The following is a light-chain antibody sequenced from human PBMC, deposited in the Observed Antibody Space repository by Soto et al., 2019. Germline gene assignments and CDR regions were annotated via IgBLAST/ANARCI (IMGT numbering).Light chain of an antibody. V-gene: IGKV1-5*01. J-gene: IGKJ2*01. CDR2: DGS. CDR1: QSVAYW. CDR3: QHYNTSSKA. Sequence: DIQMTQSPSTLSTSVGERDTITCRASQSVAYWLAWYQQKPGKAPSLLIYDGSTLATGVPPRFSGGGFGTEFTLNISSVQPDDSALYYCQHYNTSSKAFGPGTRVEIK.